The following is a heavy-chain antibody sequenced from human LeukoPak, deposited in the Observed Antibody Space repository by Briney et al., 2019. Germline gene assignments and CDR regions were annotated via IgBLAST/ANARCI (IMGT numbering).Heavy chain of an antibody. V-gene: IGHV4-4*02. CDR3: ASRAPRDNFNRYLPIDY. J-gene: IGHJ4*02. D-gene: IGHD1-20*01. CDR1: GASNSNSNW. CDR2: IYHSGST. Sequence: SETLSLTCAVAGASNSNSNWWTWVRQPPGKGLEWIGEIYHSGSTNYKPSLKSRATISVDKSKNQFSLKLSSVTAADTAVYYCASRAPRDNFNRYLPIDYWGQGTLVTVSS.